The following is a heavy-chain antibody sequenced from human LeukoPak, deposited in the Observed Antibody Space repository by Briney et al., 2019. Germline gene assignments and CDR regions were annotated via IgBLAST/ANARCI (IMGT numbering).Heavy chain of an antibody. CDR2: ITSSSNYI. CDR3: ARASQAFIDVGRYFDL. CDR1: GFTFSSYS. V-gene: IGHV3-21*01. D-gene: IGHD1-26*01. J-gene: IGHJ4*02. Sequence: GGSLRLSCAASGFTFSSYSLNWVRQAPGKGLEWVSSITSSSNYIYYADSVKGRFTISRDNAKSSLYLQMNSLRAEDTAVYFCARASQAFIDVGRYFDLWGRGNLVTVSS.